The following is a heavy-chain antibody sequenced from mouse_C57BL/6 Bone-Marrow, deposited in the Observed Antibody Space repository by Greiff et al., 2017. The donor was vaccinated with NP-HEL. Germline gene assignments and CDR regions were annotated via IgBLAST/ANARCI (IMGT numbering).Heavy chain of an antibody. Sequence: EVQLVESGGGLVKPGGSLKLSCAASGFTFSSYAMSWVRQTPEKRLEWVATISDGGSYTYYPDNVKGRFTISRDNATNNLYLQMSHLNSEDTAMYYCARSRITGDYFDYWGQGTTLTVSS. D-gene: IGHD2-4*01. J-gene: IGHJ2*01. CDR3: ARSRITGDYFDY. CDR1: GFTFSSYA. CDR2: ISDGGSYT. V-gene: IGHV5-4*01.